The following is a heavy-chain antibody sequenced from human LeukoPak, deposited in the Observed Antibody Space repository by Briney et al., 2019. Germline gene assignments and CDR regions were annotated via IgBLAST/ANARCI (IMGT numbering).Heavy chain of an antibody. D-gene: IGHD2-21*01. CDR1: GGSFSGYY. J-gene: IGHJ4*02. CDR2: INHSGST. V-gene: IGHV4-34*01. Sequence: PSETLSLTCAVYGGSFSGYYWSWIRQPPGKGLEWIGEINHSGSTNYNPSLKSRVTISVDKSKNQFSLKLSSVTAADTAVYYCARGVMGYFDYWGQGTLVTVSS. CDR3: ARGVMGYFDY.